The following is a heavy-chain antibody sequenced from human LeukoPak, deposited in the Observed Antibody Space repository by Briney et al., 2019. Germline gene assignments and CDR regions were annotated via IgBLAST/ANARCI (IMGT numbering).Heavy chain of an antibody. J-gene: IGHJ5*02. CDR2: IYPGDSDT. D-gene: IGHD3-22*01. V-gene: IGHV5-51*01. Sequence: GESLKISCKGSGYSLTSYWIGWVRQMPGKGLEWMGIIYPGDSDTRYSPSFQGQVTISADKSISTAYLQWSSLKASDTAMYYCARARYYYDSSGSYGWFDPWGQGTLVTVSS. CDR3: ARARYYYDSSGSYGWFDP. CDR1: GYSLTSYW.